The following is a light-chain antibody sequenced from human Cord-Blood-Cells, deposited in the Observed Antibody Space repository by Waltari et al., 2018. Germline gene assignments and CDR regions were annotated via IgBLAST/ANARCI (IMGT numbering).Light chain of an antibody. CDR1: SGDFGGYNN. V-gene: IGLV2-11*01. Sequence: QSALTQPRSVSGSPGQSVTISCTGTSGDFGGYNNVSWYQQHPGKAPNLMIYEVSKPPSGVPDRFSGSKSGNTASLTISGLQAEDEADYYCCSYAGSYTFDVVFGGGTKLTVL. CDR3: CSYAGSYTFDVV. CDR2: EVS. J-gene: IGLJ2*01.